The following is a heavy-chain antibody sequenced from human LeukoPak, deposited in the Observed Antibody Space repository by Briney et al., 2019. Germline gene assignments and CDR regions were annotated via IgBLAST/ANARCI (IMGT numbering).Heavy chain of an antibody. CDR1: GFTFDDYA. D-gene: IGHD6-6*01. CDR3: AKALSSSFTGSSWEY. V-gene: IGHV3-9*03. Sequence: GGCLRLSCAASGFTFDDYAMHWIRQAPGKGLEWVSGINWNGGKIGYADSVKGRFTISRDSAKSSLYLQMNTLRAEDMAFYYCAKALSSSFTGSSWEYWGQGTLVTVSS. CDR2: INWNGGKI. J-gene: IGHJ4*02.